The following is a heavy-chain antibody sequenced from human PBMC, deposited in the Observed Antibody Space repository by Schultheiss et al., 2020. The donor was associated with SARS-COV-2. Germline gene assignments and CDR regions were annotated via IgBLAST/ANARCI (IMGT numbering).Heavy chain of an antibody. J-gene: IGHJ6*02. CDR1: GFTFSSYG. V-gene: IGHV3-30*02. CDR3: AKAEAPQDYYYYGMDV. D-gene: IGHD1-14*01. CDR2: IWYDGSNK. Sequence: GGSLRLSCAASGFTFSSYGMHWVRQAPGKGLEWVAVIWYDGSNKYYADSVKGRFTISRDNSKNTLYLQMNSLRAEDTAVYYCAKAEAPQDYYYYGMDVWGQGTTVTVSS.